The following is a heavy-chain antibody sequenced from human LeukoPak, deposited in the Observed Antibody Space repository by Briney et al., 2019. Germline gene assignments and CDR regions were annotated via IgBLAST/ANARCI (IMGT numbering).Heavy chain of an antibody. Sequence: GGSLRLSCAVSGFTFSSNWMSWVRQAPGKGLEWVANIKQDGSEKYYVDSMKGRFTISRDNAKNTLYLQMNSLRAEDTAVYYCLSVDILTGYYFYFMDVWGKGTTVTVSS. CDR3: LSVDILTGYYFYFMDV. CDR2: IKQDGSEK. CDR1: GFTFSSNW. J-gene: IGHJ6*03. D-gene: IGHD3-9*01. V-gene: IGHV3-7*01.